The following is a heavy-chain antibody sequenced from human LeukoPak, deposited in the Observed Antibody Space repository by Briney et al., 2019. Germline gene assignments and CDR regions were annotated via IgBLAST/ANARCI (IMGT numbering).Heavy chain of an antibody. CDR3: XRGXPXYGXXVSFDY. CDR2: IKQDGSEK. V-gene: IGHV3-7*01. CDR1: GFTLSSYW. Sequence: GGSLRLSCAASGFTLSSYWMSWVRQAPGKGLEWVANIKQDGSEKYYVDSVKGRFTISRDNAKNSLYLQMNSLRAEDTAVYYCXRGXPXYGXXVSFDYWGQGTLVTV. D-gene: IGHD4-17*01. J-gene: IGHJ4*02.